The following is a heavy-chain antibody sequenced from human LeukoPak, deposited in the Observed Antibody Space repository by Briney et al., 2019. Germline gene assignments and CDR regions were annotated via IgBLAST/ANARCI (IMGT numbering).Heavy chain of an antibody. V-gene: IGHV4-38-2*01. Sequence: SETLSLTCAVSGYSNSSGYYWGWIRQPPGKGLEWIGSIYHSGSTYYNPSLKSRVTISVDTSKNQFSLKLSSVTAADTAVYYCARKSQAARRVNFDYWGQGTLVTVSS. J-gene: IGHJ4*02. CDR1: GYSNSSGYY. CDR2: IYHSGST. D-gene: IGHD6-6*01. CDR3: ARKSQAARRVNFDY.